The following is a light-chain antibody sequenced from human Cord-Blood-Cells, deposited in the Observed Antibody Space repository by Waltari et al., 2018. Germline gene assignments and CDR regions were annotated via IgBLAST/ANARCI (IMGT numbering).Light chain of an antibody. CDR2: DVS. Sequence: QSPLTHPAPVSGSLGQSITISCTGPSSDVGGYNYVSWYQHHPGKAPKLRIYDVSKRPSGVSNRFSGSKSGNTASLTISGLQAEDEADYYCSSYTSSSTWVFGGGTKLTVL. V-gene: IGLV2-14*03. CDR3: SSYTSSSTWV. J-gene: IGLJ3*02. CDR1: SSDVGGYNY.